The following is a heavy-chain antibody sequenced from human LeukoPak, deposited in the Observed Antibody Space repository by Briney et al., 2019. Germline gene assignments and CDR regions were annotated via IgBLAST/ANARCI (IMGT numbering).Heavy chain of an antibody. V-gene: IGHV1-69*05. CDR3: ARDRYGSGVHVDY. CDR1: GGTFSSYA. D-gene: IGHD3-10*01. Sequence: SVKVSCKASGGTFSSYAISWVRQAPGQGLEWMGRIIPIFGTANYAQKFQGRVTITTDESTSTAYMELSSLRSEDTAVYYCARDRYGSGVHVDYWGQGTLSPSPQ. CDR2: IIPIFGTA. J-gene: IGHJ4*02.